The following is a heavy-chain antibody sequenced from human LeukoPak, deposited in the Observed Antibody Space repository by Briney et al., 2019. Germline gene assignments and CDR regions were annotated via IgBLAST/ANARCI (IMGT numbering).Heavy chain of an antibody. J-gene: IGHJ4*02. D-gene: IGHD3-22*01. CDR3: ARGITVMIVAPGY. CDR1: GFTFSSYG. CDR2: ISNDGSNK. V-gene: IGHV3-30*03. Sequence: PGRSLRLSCAASGFTFSSYGMHWVRQAPGKGLEWVAVISNDGSNKHYGDSVKGRFTISRDNSKNTLYLQMNSLRAEDTAVYYCARGITVMIVAPGYWGQGTLVTVSS.